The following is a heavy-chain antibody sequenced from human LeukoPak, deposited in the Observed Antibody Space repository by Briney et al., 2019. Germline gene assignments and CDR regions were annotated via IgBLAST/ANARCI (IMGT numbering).Heavy chain of an antibody. D-gene: IGHD3-16*01. Sequence: GGSLRLSCAASGFTFSSYSMNWVRQAPGKGLEWVSSISSSSSYIYYADSVKGRFTISRDNAKNSLYLQMNSLRAGDTAVYYCARDGEGGFDYWGQGTLVTVSS. CDR3: ARDGEGGFDY. V-gene: IGHV3-21*01. J-gene: IGHJ4*02. CDR2: ISSSSSYI. CDR1: GFTFSSYS.